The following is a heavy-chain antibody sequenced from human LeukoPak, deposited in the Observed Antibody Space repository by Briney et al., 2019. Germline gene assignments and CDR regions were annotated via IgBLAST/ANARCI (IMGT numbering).Heavy chain of an antibody. J-gene: IGHJ4*02. V-gene: IGHV3-30-3*01. CDR1: GFTFSNYA. D-gene: IGHD4-17*01. Sequence: PGRSLRLSCAPSGFTFSNYAMHWVRQAPGKGLEWVAVISYDESNKYYADSVKGRFTISRDNSKNTLYLQMNSLRSEDTAVYYCARDDYGDYGLLDFWGQGTLVTVSS. CDR2: ISYDESNK. CDR3: ARDDYGDYGLLDF.